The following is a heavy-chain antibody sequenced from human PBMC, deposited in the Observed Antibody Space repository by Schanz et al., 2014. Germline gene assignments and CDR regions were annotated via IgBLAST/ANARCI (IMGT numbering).Heavy chain of an antibody. D-gene: IGHD3-22*01. Sequence: EVQLLESGGGPVEPGGSLRLSCAASGFTFSRYAMSWVRQAPGKGLEWVAAVSGGGGSTYYADSVKGRFTISRDNSKNTMYLQMNSLRDEDTAVYYCAKEITVLVVVLDAFDMWGQGTMVTVSS. J-gene: IGHJ3*02. CDR3: AKEITVLVVVLDAFDM. CDR2: VSGGGGST. CDR1: GFTFSRYA. V-gene: IGHV3-23*01.